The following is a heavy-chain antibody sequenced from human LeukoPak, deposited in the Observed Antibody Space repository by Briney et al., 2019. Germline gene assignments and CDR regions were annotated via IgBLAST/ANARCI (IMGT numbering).Heavy chain of an antibody. CDR2: IKEDGSEK. V-gene: IGHV3-7*01. J-gene: IGHJ4*02. CDR1: GFTLSSYW. D-gene: IGHD3-22*01. Sequence: GGSLRLSCAASGFTLSSYWMSWVRQAPGKGLEWVANIKEDGSEKYYVDSVKGRFTISRDNAKNSLYLQMNSLRAEDTAVYYCARDRAEVGYYYDPDRVGRDDFWGQGTLVTVSS. CDR3: ARDRAEVGYYYDPDRVGRDDF.